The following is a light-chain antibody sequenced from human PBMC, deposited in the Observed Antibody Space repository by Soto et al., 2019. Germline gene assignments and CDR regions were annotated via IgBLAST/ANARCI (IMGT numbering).Light chain of an antibody. CDR2: DAS. CDR1: QYISNY. Sequence: DIQMTQSPSSLSASVGDRVTITCQASQYISNYLSWYQQKPGRAPMLLIYDASSLETGVPSRFSGSGSGADFTFTINSLQPEDTAAYYCLQYDNLPYTFGQGTRLEIK. V-gene: IGKV1-33*01. CDR3: LQYDNLPYT. J-gene: IGKJ2*01.